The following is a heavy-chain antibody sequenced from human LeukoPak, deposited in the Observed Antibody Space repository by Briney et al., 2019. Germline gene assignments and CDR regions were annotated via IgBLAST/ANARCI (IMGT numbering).Heavy chain of an antibody. CDR2: INQSGST. CDR1: GGSISSVNW. V-gene: IGHV4-4*02. Sequence: SETLSLTCAVSGGSISSVNWWSWIRQPPGKGLEWIGEINQSGSTTYNPSLKSRVTLSVDTSKNQFSLTLSSVTAADTAVYYCATSYIGGFGKPDYWGQGTLVTVSS. J-gene: IGHJ4*02. D-gene: IGHD3-16*01. CDR3: ATSYIGGFGKPDY.